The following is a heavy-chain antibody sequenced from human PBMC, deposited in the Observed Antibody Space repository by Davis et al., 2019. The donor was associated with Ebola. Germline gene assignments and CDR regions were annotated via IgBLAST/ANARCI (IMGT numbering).Heavy chain of an antibody. CDR3: AREEQQLEGGY. V-gene: IGHV1-69*04. D-gene: IGHD6-13*01. CDR2: IIPILGIA. Sequence: SVKVSCKASGGTFSSYTISWVRQAPGQGLEWMGRIIPILGIANYAQKFQGRVTITADKSTSTAYMELSSLRSEDTVVYYCAREEQQLEGGYWGQGTLVTVSS. J-gene: IGHJ4*02. CDR1: GGTFSSYT.